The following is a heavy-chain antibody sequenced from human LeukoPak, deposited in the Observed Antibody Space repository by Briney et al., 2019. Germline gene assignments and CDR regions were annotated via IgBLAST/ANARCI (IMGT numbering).Heavy chain of an antibody. CDR2: ISGSGGST. D-gene: IGHD3-9*01. J-gene: IGHJ6*03. CDR1: GFTFSTYG. V-gene: IGHV3-23*01. Sequence: GGTLRLSCAASGFTFSTYGMSWVRQAPGKGLEWVSAISGSGGSTYYADSVKGRFTISRDNSKNTLYLRMNSLRAEDTAVYYCAKDGGEYYDILTGYYPRLYYMDVWGKGTTVTISS. CDR3: AKDGGEYYDILTGYYPRLYYMDV.